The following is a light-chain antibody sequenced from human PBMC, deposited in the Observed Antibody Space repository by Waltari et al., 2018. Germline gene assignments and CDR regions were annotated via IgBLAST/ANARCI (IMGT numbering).Light chain of an antibody. J-gene: IGKJ2*01. CDR3: QQYGDSPYT. Sequence: EVVLTQSPDTLSLSPGERATLSCRASQSVISNYLAWYQQRPGQAPRLLIYDAFRRNTGIPDKYSGSGSGTDFTRTISRLEPEDFAVYYCQQYGDSPYTFGQGTKVEIK. V-gene: IGKV3-20*01. CDR2: DAF. CDR1: QSVISNY.